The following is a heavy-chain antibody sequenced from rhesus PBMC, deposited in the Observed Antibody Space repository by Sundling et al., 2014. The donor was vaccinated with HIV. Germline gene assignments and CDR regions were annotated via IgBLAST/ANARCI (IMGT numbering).Heavy chain of an antibody. CDR2: ITYRGTT. V-gene: IGHV4-122*02. Sequence: QVQLQESGPGLVKPSETLSLTCAVSGDSISSGYSYWNWIRQTPGEGLEWIGYITYRGTTNYNPSLKSRVTISRDTSKNHFSLHLISVTAADTAVYYCGRRDYYSGSSTTDWGQGVLVTVSS. CDR3: GRRDYYSGSSTTD. CDR1: GDSISSGYSY. J-gene: IGHJ4*01. D-gene: IGHD3-16*01.